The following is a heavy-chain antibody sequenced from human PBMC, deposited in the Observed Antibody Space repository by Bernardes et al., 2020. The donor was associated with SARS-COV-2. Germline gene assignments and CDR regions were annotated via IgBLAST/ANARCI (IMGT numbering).Heavy chain of an antibody. J-gene: IGHJ6*02. CDR1: GGSFSGYY. CDR2: INHSGST. Sequence: SEPLPLTCAVYGGSFSGYYWSWIRQPPGKGLEWIGEINHSGSTNYNPSLKSRVTISVDTSKNQFSLKLSSVTAADTAVYYCAIGGVVVAATYTYYYYYGMDVWGQGTTVTVSS. V-gene: IGHV4-34*01. CDR3: AIGGVVVAATYTYYYYYGMDV. D-gene: IGHD2-15*01.